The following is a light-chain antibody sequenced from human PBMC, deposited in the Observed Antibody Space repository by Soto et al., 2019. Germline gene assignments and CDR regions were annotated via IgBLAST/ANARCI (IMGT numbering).Light chain of an antibody. CDR3: QQYHDWPPRLT. J-gene: IGKJ4*01. V-gene: IGKV3-15*01. CDR2: GAS. Sequence: EVVLTQSPATLSVSPGERASLFCRSSQTMSSTLAWYQQKPGQAPRLLIYGASIRATGIPARFSGSGSGTEFTLTISSLQSEDCAVYSCQQYHDWPPRLTFGGGTKVEI. CDR1: QTMSST.